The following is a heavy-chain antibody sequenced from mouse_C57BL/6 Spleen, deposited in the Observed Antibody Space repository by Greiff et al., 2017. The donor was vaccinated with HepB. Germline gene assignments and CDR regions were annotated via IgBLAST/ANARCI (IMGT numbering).Heavy chain of an antibody. J-gene: IGHJ1*03. CDR3: ARSGAQDYSYWYFDV. Sequence: QVQLQQSGAELVRPGASVKLSCKASGYTFTDYYINWVKQRPGQGLEWIARIYPGSGNTYYNEKFKGKATLTAEKSSSTAYMQLSSLTSEDSAVYFCARSGAQDYSYWYFDVWGTGTTVTVSS. CDR1: GYTFTDYY. CDR2: IYPGSGNT. V-gene: IGHV1-76*01. D-gene: IGHD2-12*01.